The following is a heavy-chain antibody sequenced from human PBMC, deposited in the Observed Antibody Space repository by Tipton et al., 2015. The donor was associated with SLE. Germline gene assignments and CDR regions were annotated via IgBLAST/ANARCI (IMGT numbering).Heavy chain of an antibody. CDR3: ARPTMTMVTSYSDY. D-gene: IGHD4-17*01. V-gene: IGHV4-30-4*01. CDR2: IYHSGST. Sequence: TLSLTCTVSGGSISSGDYFWSWIRQPPGKGLEWIGEIYHSGSTNYNPSLKSRVTISVDTSKNQFSLKLSSVTAADTAVYYCARPTMTMVTSYSDYWGQGTLVTVSS. CDR1: GGSISSGDYF. J-gene: IGHJ4*02.